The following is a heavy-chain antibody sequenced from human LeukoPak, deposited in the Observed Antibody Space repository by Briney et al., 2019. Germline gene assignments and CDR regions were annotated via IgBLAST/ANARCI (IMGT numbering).Heavy chain of an antibody. CDR3: AKPISGADYFDY. Sequence: GGSLRLSCAASGFTFSNYWMTWVRQAPGKGLEWVANIKQDESEKYYVDSVKGRFTISRDNSKNTLYLQMNSLRAEDTAVYYCAKPISGADYFDYWGQGTLVTVSS. D-gene: IGHD1-26*01. CDR2: IKQDESEK. CDR1: GFTFSNYW. V-gene: IGHV3-7*01. J-gene: IGHJ4*02.